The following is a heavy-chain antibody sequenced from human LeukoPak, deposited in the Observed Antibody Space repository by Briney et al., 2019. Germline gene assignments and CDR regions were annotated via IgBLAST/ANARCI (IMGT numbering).Heavy chain of an antibody. CDR2: ISYDGGNK. D-gene: IGHD3-22*01. CDR3: AKGTHYYDSSGYWGAFDI. J-gene: IGHJ3*02. CDR1: GFTFSSND. Sequence: PGGSLRIPCAASGFTFSSNDIHWVRQAPGKGLEWVVVISYDGGNKYYADSVKGRFAISRDNSKNTLYLQMNSLRAEDTAVYYCAKGTHYYDSSGYWGAFDIWGQGTMVTVSS. V-gene: IGHV3-30*18.